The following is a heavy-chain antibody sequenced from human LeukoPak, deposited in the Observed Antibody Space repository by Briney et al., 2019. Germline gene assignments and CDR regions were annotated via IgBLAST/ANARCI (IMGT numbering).Heavy chain of an antibody. J-gene: IGHJ4*02. CDR1: GGSISSSSYY. CDR2: IYYSGST. Sequence: PSETLSLTCTVSGGSISSSSYYWGWIRQPPGKALEWIGSIYYSGSTYYNPSLKSRVTISVDTSKNLFSLKLSSVTAADTAVYYCARRALYQYYFDYWGQGTLVTVSS. D-gene: IGHD2-8*01. CDR3: ARRALYQYYFDY. V-gene: IGHV4-39*07.